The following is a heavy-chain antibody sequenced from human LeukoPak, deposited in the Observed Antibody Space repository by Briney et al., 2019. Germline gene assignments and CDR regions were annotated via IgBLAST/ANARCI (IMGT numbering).Heavy chain of an antibody. CDR1: GLTLSSHS. CDR3: AKEKTGWSGVIES. V-gene: IGHV3-23*01. CDR2: ITSGSAL. D-gene: IGHD6-19*01. Sequence: GGSLRLSCEASGLTLSSHSMTWVRQVPGKGLEWVSSITSGSALHYADSVRGRFTISRDTSRNRLHLQVNSLRAEDTGLYYCAKEKTGWSGVIESWGRGTLVTVSS. J-gene: IGHJ4*02.